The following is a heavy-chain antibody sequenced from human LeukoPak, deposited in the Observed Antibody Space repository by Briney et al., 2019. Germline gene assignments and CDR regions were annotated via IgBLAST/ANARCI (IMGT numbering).Heavy chain of an antibody. D-gene: IGHD4-17*01. CDR3: ITEGDYGDLDY. CDR1: GFIFSNAW. Sequence: GGSLRPSCAASGFIFSNAWMNWVRQAPGKGLEWVGRIKSKTDGGTTDYAAPVKGRFTISRNDSKNTLYLQMNSLKTEDTAVYYCITEGDYGDLDYWGQGTLVTVSS. CDR2: IKSKTDGGTT. J-gene: IGHJ4*02. V-gene: IGHV3-15*07.